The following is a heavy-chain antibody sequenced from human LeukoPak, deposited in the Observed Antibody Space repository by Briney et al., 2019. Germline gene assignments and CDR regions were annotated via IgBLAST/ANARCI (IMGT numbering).Heavy chain of an antibody. D-gene: IGHD3-22*01. J-gene: IGHJ4*02. CDR2: IYDSGST. Sequence: SETPSLTCTVSGGSTSSSIYYWGWIRQPPGKGLEWIGSIYDSGSTYSTTSLKGRVTISVDTSKNQFSLKLSSVTAADTAVYYCAREQLYYYDSSGRGVDYWGQGTLVTVSS. V-gene: IGHV4-39*07. CDR3: AREQLYYYDSSGRGVDY. CDR1: GGSTSSSIYY.